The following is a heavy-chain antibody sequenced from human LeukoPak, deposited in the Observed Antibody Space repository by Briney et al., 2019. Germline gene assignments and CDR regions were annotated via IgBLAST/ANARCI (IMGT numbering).Heavy chain of an antibody. V-gene: IGHV4-59*01. J-gene: IGHJ6*03. D-gene: IGHD3-10*01. CDR2: IYYSGST. CDR1: GGSISSYY. Sequence: SETLSLTCTVSGGSISSYYWSWIRQPRGKGLEWIGYIYYSGSTNYNPSLKSRVTISVDTSKNQFSLKLSSVTAADTAVYYCARGYYYYGSGSYQYYYYYYYMDVWGKGTTVTIS. CDR3: ARGYYYYGSGSYQYYYYYYYMDV.